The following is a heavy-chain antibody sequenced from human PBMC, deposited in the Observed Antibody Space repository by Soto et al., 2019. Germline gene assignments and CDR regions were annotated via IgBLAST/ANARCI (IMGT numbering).Heavy chain of an antibody. J-gene: IGHJ4*02. V-gene: IGHV4-34*01. CDR2: INHSGST. CDR1: GGSFSGYY. Sequence: SETLSLTCAVYGGSFSGYYWSWIRQPPGKGLEWIGEINHSGSTNYNPSLKSRVTISVDTSKNQFSLKLSSVTAADTAVYYCARGLVYGPNFDYWGRGTLVTVSS. CDR3: ARGLVYGPNFDY. D-gene: IGHD2-21*01.